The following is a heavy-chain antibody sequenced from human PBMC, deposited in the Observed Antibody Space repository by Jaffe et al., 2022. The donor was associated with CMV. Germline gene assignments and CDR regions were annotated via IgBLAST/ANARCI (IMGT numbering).Heavy chain of an antibody. CDR2: ISSSSSYI. J-gene: IGHJ5*02. Sequence: EVQLVESGGGLVKPGGSLRLSCAASGFTFSSYSMNWVRQAPGKGLEWVSSISSSSSYIYYADSVKGRFTISRDNAKNSLYLQMNSLRAEDTAVYYCARDGDSGYDSPNWFDPWGQGTLVTVSS. CDR1: GFTFSSYS. CDR3: ARDGDSGYDSPNWFDP. D-gene: IGHD5-12*01. V-gene: IGHV3-21*01.